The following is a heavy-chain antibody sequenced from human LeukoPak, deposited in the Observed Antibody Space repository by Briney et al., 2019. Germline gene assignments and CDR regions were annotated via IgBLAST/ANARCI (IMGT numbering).Heavy chain of an antibody. J-gene: IGHJ4*02. Sequence: GGSLRLSCAASGFTFSSYGMHWVRQAPGKGLEWVAVISYDGSNKYYADSVKGRFTISRDNSKNTLYLQMNSLRAEDTAVYYCAREGGGYYFDYWGRGTLVTVSS. V-gene: IGHV3-30*03. CDR3: AREGGGYYFDY. CDR2: ISYDGSNK. CDR1: GFTFSSYG. D-gene: IGHD3-10*01.